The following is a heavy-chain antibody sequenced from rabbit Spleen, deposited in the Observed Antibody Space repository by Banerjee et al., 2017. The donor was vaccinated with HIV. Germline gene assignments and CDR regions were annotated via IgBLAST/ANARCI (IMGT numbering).Heavy chain of an antibody. D-gene: IGHD1-1*01. CDR1: GIDFSYSSY. V-gene: IGHV1S40*01. CDR2: IDAGNSGFT. J-gene: IGHJ6*01. CDR3: ARDTSSSFSSYGMDL. Sequence: QQLEESGGGLVKPGGTLTLTCKASGIDFSYSSYMCWVRQAPGKGLEWIGCIDAGNSGFTYFATWAKGRFTCSKTSSTTVTLQMTRLTAADTATYFCARDTSSSFSSYGMDLWGPGTLVTVS.